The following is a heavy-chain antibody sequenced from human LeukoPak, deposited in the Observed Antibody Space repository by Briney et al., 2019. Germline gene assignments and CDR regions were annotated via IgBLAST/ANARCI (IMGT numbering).Heavy chain of an antibody. D-gene: IGHD6-19*01. CDR2: INHSGST. Sequence: PSETLSLTCAVYGGSFSGYYWSWIRQPPGKGLEWIGEINHSGSTNYNPSLKSRVTISVDTSKNQFSLKLSSVTAADTAVYYCARAVAGHQVGWFDPWGQGTLVTVSS. CDR3: ARAVAGHQVGWFDP. V-gene: IGHV4-34*01. CDR1: GGSFSGYY. J-gene: IGHJ5*02.